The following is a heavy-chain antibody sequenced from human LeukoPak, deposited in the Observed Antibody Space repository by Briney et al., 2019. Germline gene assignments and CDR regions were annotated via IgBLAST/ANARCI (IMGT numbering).Heavy chain of an antibody. CDR1: GFTFSSYA. V-gene: IGHV3-21*06. CDR2: ISGRSADI. J-gene: IGHJ4*02. CDR3: ARRGYHDSSGYDY. D-gene: IGHD3-22*01. Sequence: PGGSLRLSCADSGFTFSSYAMNWVRQAPGKWLEWVSSISGRSADIYYADSVKGRFTISRDNAKNSVFLQMNNLRVEDTAIYYCARRGYHDSSGYDYWGQGTLVTVSS.